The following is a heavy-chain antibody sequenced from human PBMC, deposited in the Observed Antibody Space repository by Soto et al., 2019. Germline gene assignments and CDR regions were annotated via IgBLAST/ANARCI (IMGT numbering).Heavy chain of an antibody. CDR1: GFIFSDSV. CDR2: IRRKVNSYAT. D-gene: IGHD7-27*01. Sequence: EVQLVESGGGLVQPGNSLQLSCAASGFIFSDSVIHWVRQAPGKGLEWVGRIRRKVNSYATAYTASVNGRFAISRDDSRDTAYLQMNSLQVEDTALYYCTRGGSNTWRFDPWGQGTLVILSS. CDR3: TRGGSNTWRFDP. J-gene: IGHJ5*02. V-gene: IGHV3-73*01.